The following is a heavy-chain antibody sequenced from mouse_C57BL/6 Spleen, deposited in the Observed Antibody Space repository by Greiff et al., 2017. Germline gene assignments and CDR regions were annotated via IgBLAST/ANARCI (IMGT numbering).Heavy chain of an antibody. V-gene: IGHV1-85*01. CDR1: GYTFTSYD. J-gene: IGHJ1*03. CDR3: AREGDYYGSSYWYFDV. D-gene: IGHD1-1*01. Sequence: VQLQQSGPELVKPGASVKLSCKASGYTFTSYDINWVKQRPGQGLEWIGWIYPRDGSTKYNEKFKGKATLTVDTSSRTAYMELHSLTSEDSAVYFCAREGDYYGSSYWYFDVWGTGTTVTVSS. CDR2: IYPRDGST.